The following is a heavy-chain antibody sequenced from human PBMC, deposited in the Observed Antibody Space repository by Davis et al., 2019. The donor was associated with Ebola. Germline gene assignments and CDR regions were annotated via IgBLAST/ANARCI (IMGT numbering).Heavy chain of an antibody. D-gene: IGHD3-10*01. CDR3: ARLVGEFYFYGMDV. V-gene: IGHV1-8*01. CDR2: MNPNSGNT. Sequence: ASVNVSCKASGYTCTGYDINWVRQATGQGLEWMGWMNPNSGNTGYAQKFQGRVTMTRNTSISTAYMELSSLRSEDTAVYYCARLVGEFYFYGMDVWDKGTTVTVSS. J-gene: IGHJ6*04. CDR1: GYTCTGYD.